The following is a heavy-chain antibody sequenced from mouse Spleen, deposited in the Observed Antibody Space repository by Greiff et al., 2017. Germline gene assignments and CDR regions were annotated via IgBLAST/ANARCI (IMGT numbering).Heavy chain of an antibody. CDR1: GYTFTSYW. CDR3: ARSQSTMITTWAY. D-gene: IGHD2-4*01. CDR2: IHPNSGST. Sequence: VQLQQPGAELVKPGASVKLSCKASGYTFTSYWMHWVKQRPGQGLEWIGMIHPNSGSTNYNEKFKSKATLTVDKSSSTAYMQLSSLTSEDSAVYYCARSQSTMITTWAYWGQGTLVTVSA. J-gene: IGHJ3*01. V-gene: IGHV1-64*01.